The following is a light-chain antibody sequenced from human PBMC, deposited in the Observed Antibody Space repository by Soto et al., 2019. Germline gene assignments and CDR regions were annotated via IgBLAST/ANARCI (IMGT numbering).Light chain of an antibody. V-gene: IGKV3-15*01. J-gene: IGKJ4*01. CDR3: QQCRNWPLT. Sequence: EIVMTQSPATLSVSPGEGATLSCKASQNVYNNLAWYQQRPGQPPRLLIYDASTRATGISARFSGSGYGTEVTLTISTLQSEDLAADFCQQCRNWPLTFGGGTKVEIK. CDR2: DAS. CDR1: QNVYNN.